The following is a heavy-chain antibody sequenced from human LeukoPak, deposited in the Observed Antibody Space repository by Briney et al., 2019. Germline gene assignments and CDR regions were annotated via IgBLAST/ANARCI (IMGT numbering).Heavy chain of an antibody. CDR3: PSAIGHSGNRWCTPAILSL. J-gene: IGHJ1*01. CDR1: GYAFPVCY. D-gene: IGHD2-2*01. Sequence: ASVKVSRKPSGYAFPVCYIQWARAAPGQGLEWMGWITPNSGATNYAQKFKGRLTMTRDTARSPAYMELSRLRSNDTALYSLPSAIGHSGNRWCTPAILSLWSEGRLLTVSS. V-gene: IGHV1-2*02. CDR2: ITPNSGAT.